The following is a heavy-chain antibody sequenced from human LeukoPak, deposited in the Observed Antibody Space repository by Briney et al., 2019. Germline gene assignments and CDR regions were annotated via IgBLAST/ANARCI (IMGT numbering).Heavy chain of an antibody. D-gene: IGHD3-16*02. CDR3: ARDGGNYVWGSYLGPFDY. Sequence: PSETLSLTCTVSGGSISSHYWSWTRQPPGKGLEWIGEINHSGSTNYNPSLKSRVTISVDTSKNQFSLKLSSVTAADTAVYYWARDGGNYVWGSYLGPFDYWGQGTLVTVSS. CDR2: INHSGST. J-gene: IGHJ4*02. CDR1: GGSISSHY. V-gene: IGHV4-34*01.